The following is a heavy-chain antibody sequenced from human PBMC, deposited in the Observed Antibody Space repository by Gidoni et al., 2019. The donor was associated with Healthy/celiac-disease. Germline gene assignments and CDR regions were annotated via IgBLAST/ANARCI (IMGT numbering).Heavy chain of an antibody. D-gene: IGHD3-3*01. CDR1: GFTFDDYG. CDR2: INWNGGST. J-gene: IGHJ6*03. V-gene: IGHV3-20*01. Sequence: EVQLVESGGGVVRPGGSLRLSCAASGFTFDDYGLSWVRQAPGKGLEWVSGINWNGGSTGYADSVKGRFTISRDNAKNSLDLQMNSLRAEDTALYHCAREGYDFWSGYRYYYMDVWGKGTTVTVSS. CDR3: AREGYDFWSGYRYYYMDV.